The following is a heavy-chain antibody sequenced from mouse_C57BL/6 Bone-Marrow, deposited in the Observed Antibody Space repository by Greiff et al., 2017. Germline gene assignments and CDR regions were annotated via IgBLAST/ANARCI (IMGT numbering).Heavy chain of an antibody. J-gene: IGHJ4*01. V-gene: IGHV2-9-1*01. CDR1: GFSLTSYA. Sequence: VQLQESGPGLVAPSQSLSISCTVSGFSLTSYAISWVRQPPGQGLEWLGVIWTGGGTNYNTAHKSRLSISKDNTTSQVSLRMHSLQTDDTARDYCAKTWTDAMDYWGRGTSVTVSA. CDR2: IWTGGGT. CDR3: AKTWTDAMDY.